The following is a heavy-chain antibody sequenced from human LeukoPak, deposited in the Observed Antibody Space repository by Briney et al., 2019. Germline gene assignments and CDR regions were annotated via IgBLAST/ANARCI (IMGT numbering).Heavy chain of an antibody. J-gene: IGHJ4*02. CDR2: IRYDGNNK. CDR3: AKDGISYYDSSDYLDY. V-gene: IGHV3-30*02. CDR1: GFTFSSYG. Sequence: QSGGSLRLSCAASGFTFSSYGMHWVRQAPGKGLEWVAFIRYDGNNKYYADSVKGRFTISRDNSKNTLYLQMNSLRAEDTAVFYCAKDGISYYDSSDYLDYWGQGTLVTVSS. D-gene: IGHD3-22*01.